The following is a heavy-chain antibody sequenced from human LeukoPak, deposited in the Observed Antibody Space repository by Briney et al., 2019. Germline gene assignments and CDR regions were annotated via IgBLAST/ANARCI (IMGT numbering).Heavy chain of an antibody. Sequence: ASVKVSCKVSGYTLTDLSMHWVRQAPGKGLEWMGGFDPEDGETIHAQKFQGRVTITEDTPTDTAYMELSSLRSEDTAVYYCATSDYYYYYGLDVWGQGTRSPSP. V-gene: IGHV1-24*01. CDR3: ATSDYYYYYGLDV. CDR2: FDPEDGET. D-gene: IGHD4/OR15-4a*01. J-gene: IGHJ6*02. CDR1: GYTLTDLS.